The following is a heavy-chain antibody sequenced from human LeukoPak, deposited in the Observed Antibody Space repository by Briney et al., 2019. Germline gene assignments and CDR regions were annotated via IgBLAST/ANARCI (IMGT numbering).Heavy chain of an antibody. CDR3: ARGNEYTWWQ. CDR2: TWHSGSST. V-gene: IGHV4-4*02. Sequence: XETLSLTCTVSDGSIKTNYWWTWVRQPPGKGLEWIGETWHSGSSTNYNPSLKSRVTISVDKPKSQFSLKLTSVTAADTAIYYCARGNEYTWWQWSQGTLVTVSS. CDR1: DGSIKTNYW. J-gene: IGHJ4*02. D-gene: IGHD2-15*01.